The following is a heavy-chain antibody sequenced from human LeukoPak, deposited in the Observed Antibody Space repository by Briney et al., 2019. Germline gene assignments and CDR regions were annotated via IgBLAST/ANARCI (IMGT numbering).Heavy chain of an antibody. CDR3: TRRAIYMDV. J-gene: IGHJ6*03. CDR2: IRSKTYGGTT. V-gene: IGHV3-49*04. Sequence: GGSLRLSCTASGFTFGDYAITWVRQAPGKGLEWVGLIRSKTYGGTTEYAASVKGRFTISRDDSKSIAYLQMNSLKTEDTAVYYCTRRAIYMDVWGKGTTLTVSS. CDR1: GFTFGDYA.